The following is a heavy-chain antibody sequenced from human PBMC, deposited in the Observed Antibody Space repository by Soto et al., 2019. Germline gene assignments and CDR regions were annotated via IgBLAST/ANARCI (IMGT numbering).Heavy chain of an antibody. V-gene: IGHV3-21*01. D-gene: IGHD6-6*01. Sequence: GGSLRLSCAASGFTFSSYSMNWVRQAPGKGLEWVSSISSSSSYIYYADSVKGRFTISRDNAKNSLYLQMNSLRAEDTAVYYCARDREVIIVARPRGWYFDLWGRGTLVTVSS. CDR3: ARDREVIIVARPRGWYFDL. CDR2: ISSSSSYI. J-gene: IGHJ2*01. CDR1: GFTFSSYS.